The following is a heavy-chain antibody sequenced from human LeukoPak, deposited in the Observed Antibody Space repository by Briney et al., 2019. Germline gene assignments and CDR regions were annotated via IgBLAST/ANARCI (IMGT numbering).Heavy chain of an antibody. J-gene: IGHJ5*02. CDR2: INPNSGGT. CDR1: GYTFTDYY. Sequence: ASVKVSCKASGYTFTDYYMHWVRQAPGQGLEWMGWINPNSGGTNYAQQFQGRVTMTRDTSISTAYMELSNLRSDDTAVYYCARGIAAAGGRWFDPWGQGTLVTVSS. CDR3: ARGIAAAGGRWFDP. D-gene: IGHD6-13*01. V-gene: IGHV1-2*02.